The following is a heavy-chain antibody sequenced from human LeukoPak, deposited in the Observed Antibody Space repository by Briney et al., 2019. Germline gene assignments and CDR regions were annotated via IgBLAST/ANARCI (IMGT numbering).Heavy chain of an antibody. CDR2: ISYDGSNK. J-gene: IGHJ4*02. Sequence: GGSLRLSCAASGFTFSSYGMHWVRQAPGKGLEWVAVISYDGSNKYYADSVKGRFTVSRDNSKNTLYLQMNSLRAEDTAVYYCAKDGWGATTGYFDYWGQGTLVTVSS. CDR3: AKDGWGATTGYFDY. CDR1: GFTFSSYG. V-gene: IGHV3-30*18. D-gene: IGHD1-26*01.